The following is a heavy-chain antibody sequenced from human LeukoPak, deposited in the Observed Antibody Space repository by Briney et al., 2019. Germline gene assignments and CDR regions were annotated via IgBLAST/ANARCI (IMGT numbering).Heavy chain of an antibody. CDR1: GGTFSNYP. D-gene: IGHD4-17*01. J-gene: IGHJ3*02. CDR2: IIPIFGTA. CDR3: ARDSHLYGAFDI. V-gene: IGHV1-69*01. Sequence: GASVKVSCXASGGTFSNYPISWVRQAHGEGLEWMEGIIPIFGTANYAQKFQGRVTITADESTSTAYMELSSLRSEDTAVYYCARDSHLYGAFDIWGQGTMVTVSS.